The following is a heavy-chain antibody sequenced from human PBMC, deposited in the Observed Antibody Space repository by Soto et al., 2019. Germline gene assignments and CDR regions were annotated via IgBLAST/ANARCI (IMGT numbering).Heavy chain of an antibody. CDR3: ARRTNGYFGY. CDR1: GFTFRDYT. Sequence: EVQLLESGGGLVQPGGSLTLSCAASGFTFRDYTMSWVRQAPGKVMESISVVITHYAGSVWGRFTISRDNSKNTLYLEMKSLRAEDTAVYYCARRTNGYFGYWGQGALVTVSS. J-gene: IGHJ4*02. V-gene: IGHV3-23*01. D-gene: IGHD2-8*01. CDR2: VIT.